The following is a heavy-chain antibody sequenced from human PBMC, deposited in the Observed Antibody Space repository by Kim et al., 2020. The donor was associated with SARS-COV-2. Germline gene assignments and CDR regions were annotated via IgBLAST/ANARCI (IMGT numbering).Heavy chain of an antibody. V-gene: IGHV1-69*13. J-gene: IGHJ6*02. CDR2: IIPIFGTA. CDR3: ARVDCSGGSCYLDYYGMDV. D-gene: IGHD2-15*01. CDR1: GGTFSSYA. Sequence: SVKVSCKASGGTFSSYAISWVRQAPGQGLEWMGGIIPIFGTANYAQKFQGRVTITADESTSTAYMELSSLRSEDTAVYYCARVDCSGGSCYLDYYGMDVWGQGTTVTVSS.